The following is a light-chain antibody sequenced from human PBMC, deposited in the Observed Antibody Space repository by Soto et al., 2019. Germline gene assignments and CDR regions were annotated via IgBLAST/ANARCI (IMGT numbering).Light chain of an antibody. Sequence: DIQMTQSPSTLSASVGDRVTITCRASQSISSWLAWYQQKPGKAPKLLIHEASRLESGVPSRFSGSESGTEFTLTIIGLHPEDFATYYCQQYTNFPLTFGGGTRVEIK. CDR3: QQYTNFPLT. CDR1: QSISSW. CDR2: EAS. J-gene: IGKJ4*01. V-gene: IGKV1-5*01.